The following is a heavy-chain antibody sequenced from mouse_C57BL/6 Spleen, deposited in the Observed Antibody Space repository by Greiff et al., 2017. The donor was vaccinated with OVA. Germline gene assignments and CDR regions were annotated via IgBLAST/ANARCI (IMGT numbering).Heavy chain of an antibody. D-gene: IGHD1-1*01. CDR2: INPSTGGT. J-gene: IGHJ4*01. V-gene: IGHV1-42*01. CDR1: GYSFTGYY. CDR3: ARLATTVVPDAMDD. Sequence: VQLQQSGPELVKPGASVKISCKASGYSFTGYYMNWVKQSPEKSLEWIGEINPSTGGTTYNQKFKAKATLTVDKSSSTAYMQLKSLTSEDSAVYYCARLATTVVPDAMDDWGQGTSVTVSS.